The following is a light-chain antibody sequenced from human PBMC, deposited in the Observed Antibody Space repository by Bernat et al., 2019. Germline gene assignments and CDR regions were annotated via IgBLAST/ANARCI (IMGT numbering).Light chain of an antibody. J-gene: IGKJ2*01. CDR3: MQGTHWPPYT. V-gene: IGKV2-30*01. CDR2: KVS. CDR1: QSLEYSDGDTY. Sequence: DVVMTQSPLSLPVTLGQPASISCRSSQSLEYSDGDTYLNWFQQRPGQSPRRLIYKVSKRDSGVPDRFSGSGSGTDFTLKISRVEAEDVGVYYCMQGTHWPPYTFGQGTNLEIK.